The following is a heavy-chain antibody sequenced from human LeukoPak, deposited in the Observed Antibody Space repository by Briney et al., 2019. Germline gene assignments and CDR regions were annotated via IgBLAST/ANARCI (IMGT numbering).Heavy chain of an antibody. D-gene: IGHD1-26*01. CDR3: AKRGGSYIGYFDY. V-gene: IGHV3-30*02. CDR1: GFTFSSYW. CDR2: IRYDGSDK. Sequence: PGGSLRLSRAASGFTFSSYWMSWVRQAPGKGLEWVSFIRYDGSDKLYADSVKGRFTVSRDNSKNTLYLQMNSLRPEDTAVYYCAKRGGSYIGYFDYWGQGTLVTVSS. J-gene: IGHJ4*02.